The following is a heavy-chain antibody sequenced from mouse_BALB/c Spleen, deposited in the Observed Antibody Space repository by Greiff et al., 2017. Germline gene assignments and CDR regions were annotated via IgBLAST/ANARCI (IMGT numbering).Heavy chain of an antibody. V-gene: IGHV14-3*02. Sequence: VQLKQSGAELVKPGASVKLSCTASGFNIKDTYMHWVKQRPEQGLEWIGRIDPANGNTKYDPKFQGKATITADTSSNTAYLQLSSLTSEDTAVYYCARVYYGYDYFDYWGQGTTLTVSS. CDR3: ARVYYGYDYFDY. CDR1: GFNIKDTY. CDR2: IDPANGNT. J-gene: IGHJ2*01. D-gene: IGHD2-2*01.